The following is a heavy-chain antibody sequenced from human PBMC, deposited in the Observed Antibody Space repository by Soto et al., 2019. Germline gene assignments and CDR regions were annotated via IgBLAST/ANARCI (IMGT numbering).Heavy chain of an antibody. J-gene: IGHJ6*02. CDR2: ISSSGSTI. Sequence: GGSLRLSCAASGFTFSSYEMNWVRQAPGKGLEWVSYISSSGSTIYYADSVKGRFTISRDNAKNSLYLQMNSLRAEDTAVYYCATYCSGGSCYYYGMDVWGQGTTVTVSS. V-gene: IGHV3-48*03. CDR3: ATYCSGGSCYYYGMDV. CDR1: GFTFSSYE. D-gene: IGHD2-15*01.